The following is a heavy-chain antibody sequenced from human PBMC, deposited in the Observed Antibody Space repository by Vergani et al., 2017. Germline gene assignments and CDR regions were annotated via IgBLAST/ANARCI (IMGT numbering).Heavy chain of an antibody. CDR3: ARFLAAAHGDY. CDR1: GGSSRTGGYY. CDR2: IYYSRST. V-gene: IGHV4-31*02. J-gene: IGHJ4*02. Sequence: QVQLQESGPGLVKPSQTLSITGSEAGGSSRTGGYYWSWISQNPGKGLEWIGYIYYSRSTYYNPSLKSRVTISVDTSKNQFSLKLSSVTAADTAVYYCARFLAAAHGDYWGQGTLVTVSS. D-gene: IGHD6-13*01.